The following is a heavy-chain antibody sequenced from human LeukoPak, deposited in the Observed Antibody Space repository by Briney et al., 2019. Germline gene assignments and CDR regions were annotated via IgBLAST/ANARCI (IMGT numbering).Heavy chain of an antibody. CDR1: GFTFSSYG. V-gene: IGHV3-23*01. J-gene: IGHJ4*02. D-gene: IGHD3-22*01. CDR2: ISNSGDTT. CDR3: ALRQCIGSRCRTGGD. Sequence: PGGSLRLSCAASGFTFSSYGMHWVRQAPGKGLEWVSLISNSGDTTYYADFVEGRFTISRDNSKNTLYLQMNSLRAEDTALYYCALRQCIGSRCRTGGDWGRGTLVTVSS.